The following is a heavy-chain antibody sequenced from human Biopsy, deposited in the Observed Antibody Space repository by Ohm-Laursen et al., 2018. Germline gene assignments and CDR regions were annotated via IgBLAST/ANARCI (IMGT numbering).Heavy chain of an antibody. CDR3: ARDAYGDYDTYY. CDR2: IYSSGCT. CDR1: GGSITGHY. V-gene: IGHV4-4*07. D-gene: IGHD4-17*01. J-gene: IGHJ6*03. Sequence: SQTLSLTCTVSGGSITGHYWSWIRQPADKGLEYIGHIYSSGCTFYNPSLKSRVTMSVATSDNQFSLKLSSVTAADTAVYFCARDAYGDYDTYY.